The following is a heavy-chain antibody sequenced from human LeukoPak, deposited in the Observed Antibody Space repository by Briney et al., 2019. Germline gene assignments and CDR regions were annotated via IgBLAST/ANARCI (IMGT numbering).Heavy chain of an antibody. CDR1: GYTFTGYY. CDR3: ARGGNYGDYFGVFDY. V-gene: IGHV1-2*02. CDR2: INPNSGGT. D-gene: IGHD4-17*01. Sequence: ASVKVSCKASGYTFTGYYMHWVRQAPGQGLEWMGWINPNSGGTNYAQKFQGRVTMTRDTSISTAYMELSRLRSDDTAVYYCARGGNYGDYFGVFDYWGQGTLVTVSS. J-gene: IGHJ4*02.